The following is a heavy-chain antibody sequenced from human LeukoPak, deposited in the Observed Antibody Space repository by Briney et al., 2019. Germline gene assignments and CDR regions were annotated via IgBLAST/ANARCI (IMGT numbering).Heavy chain of an antibody. V-gene: IGHV1-18*01. CDR2: ISAYNGNT. J-gene: IGHJ1*01. Sequence: ASVKVSCKASGYTFTTYGISWVRQAPGQGLEWMGWISAYNGNTKYAQKLQGRVTMTTDTSTSTAYMELKSLRSDDTAVYYCARDQMGGSYYGYFQHWGQGNLVTVSS. D-gene: IGHD1-26*01. CDR3: ARDQMGGSYYGYFQH. CDR1: GYTFTTYG.